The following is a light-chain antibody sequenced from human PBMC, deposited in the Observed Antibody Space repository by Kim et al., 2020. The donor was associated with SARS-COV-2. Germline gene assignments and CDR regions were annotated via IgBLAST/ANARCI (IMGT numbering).Light chain of an antibody. CDR2: DVT. J-gene: IGLJ3*02. CDR1: YSDIGSFAY. CDR3: SSYTLTSTWV. V-gene: IGLV2-14*03. Sequence: GRSITSSCTGTYSDIGSFAYVSWYQQYPGRAPRHIIHDVTERPSGISNRFFGSRSGNTASLTISGLQAEDEADYHCSSYTLTSTWVFGGGTKVTVL.